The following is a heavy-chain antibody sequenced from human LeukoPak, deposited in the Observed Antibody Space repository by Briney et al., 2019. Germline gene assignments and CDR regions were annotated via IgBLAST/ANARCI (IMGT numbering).Heavy chain of an antibody. CDR2: TYYRSKWYN. CDR1: GDSVSSNSAA. D-gene: IGHD6-6*01. Sequence: SQTLSLTCAISGDSVSSNSAAWNWIRQSPSRGLEWLGRTYYRSKWYNDYAVSVKSRITINPDTSKNQFSLQLNSVTPEDTAVYYCARDIAARRPGSGWFDPWGQGTLVTVSS. CDR3: ARDIAARRPGSGWFDP. J-gene: IGHJ5*02. V-gene: IGHV6-1*01.